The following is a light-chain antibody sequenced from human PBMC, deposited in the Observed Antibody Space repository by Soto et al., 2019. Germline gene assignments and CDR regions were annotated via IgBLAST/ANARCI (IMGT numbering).Light chain of an antibody. J-gene: IGKJ3*01. CDR1: QSVSSSY. Sequence: EIVLTQSPGTLSLSPGERATLSCRASQSVSSSYLAWYQQKPGQAPRLLIYGASRRATGIPDRFSGSGSGTDSTLTISRLEPQDFAVYYCQQYCSSLLFTFGPGTKVDIK. V-gene: IGKV3-20*01. CDR3: QQYCSSLLFT. CDR2: GAS.